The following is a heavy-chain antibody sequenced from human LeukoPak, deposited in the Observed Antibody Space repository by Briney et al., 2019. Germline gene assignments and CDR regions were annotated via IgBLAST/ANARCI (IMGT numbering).Heavy chain of an antibody. CDR1: GYSISSGYY. J-gene: IGHJ2*01. D-gene: IGHD6-13*01. CDR3: AREMEDSSPGWWYFDL. CDR2: IYHSGST. Sequence: KPSETLSLTCAVFGYSISSGYYWGWIRQPPGKGLEWIGSIYHSGSTYYNPSLKSRVTISVDTSKNQFSLKLSSVTAADTAVYYCAREMEDSSPGWWYFDLWGRGTLVTVSS. V-gene: IGHV4-38-2*02.